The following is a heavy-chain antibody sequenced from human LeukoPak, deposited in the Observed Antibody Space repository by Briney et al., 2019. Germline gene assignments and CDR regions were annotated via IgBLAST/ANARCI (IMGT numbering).Heavy chain of an antibody. CDR3: AGIYSHSSTCSTAD. J-gene: IGHJ4*02. V-gene: IGHV4-39*01. CDR1: GVSICSSTYY. Sequence: PSENLSLTCTVSGVSICSSTYYWPWIRQPPGRGVEWIGNIHYTGSTYYNPSRKSQITMSVDTSTNQFSLKLTSVAAADTAVYYCAGIYSHSSTCSTADWGQGTLVTVSS. CDR2: IHYTGST. D-gene: IGHD2-2*02.